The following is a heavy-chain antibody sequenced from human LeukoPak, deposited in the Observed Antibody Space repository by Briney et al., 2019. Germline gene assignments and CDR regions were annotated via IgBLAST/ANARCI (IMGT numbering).Heavy chain of an antibody. J-gene: IGHJ6*03. CDR1: GFTFSSYW. CDR2: IKQDGSEK. V-gene: IGHV3-7*01. Sequence: PGGSLRLSCAASGFTFSSYWMSWVRQAPGKGLEWVANIKQDGSEKYYVDSVKGRFTISRDNAKNSLYLQMNSLRAEDTAVYYCAGDELELRFDYYYYYMDVWAKGPRSPSP. CDR3: AGDELELRFDYYYYYMDV. D-gene: IGHD1-7*01.